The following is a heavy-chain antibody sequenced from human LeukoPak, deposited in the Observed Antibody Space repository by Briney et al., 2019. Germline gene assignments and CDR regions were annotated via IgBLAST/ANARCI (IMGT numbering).Heavy chain of an antibody. CDR3: ARAYSSSWYWNWFDP. V-gene: IGHV4-38-2*02. Sequence: SETLSLTCTVSGYSISSGYYWGWIRQPPGKGLEWIGNIYPTGSTYYNPSLKSRVTISVDTSKNQFSLKVGSVSAADTAVYYCARAYSSSWYWNWFDPWGQGTLVTVSS. CDR1: GYSISSGYY. D-gene: IGHD6-13*01. J-gene: IGHJ5*02. CDR2: IYPTGST.